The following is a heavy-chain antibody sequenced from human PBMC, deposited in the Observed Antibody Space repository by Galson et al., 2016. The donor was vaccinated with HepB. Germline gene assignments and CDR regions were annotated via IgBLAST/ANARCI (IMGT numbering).Heavy chain of an antibody. CDR1: GFSFSTYT. CDR2: ISSSSATI. V-gene: IGHV3-48*04. D-gene: IGHD6-19*01. J-gene: IGHJ5*02. Sequence: SLRLSCAASGFSFSTYTMNWVRQAPGKGLEWVASISSSSATIYYVDSVKGRFAVSRDNAKNSVYLQMNSLRVEDTAVYYCTGDGALPGGWVWIDPWGQGTLVIVSS. CDR3: TGDGALPGGWVWIDP.